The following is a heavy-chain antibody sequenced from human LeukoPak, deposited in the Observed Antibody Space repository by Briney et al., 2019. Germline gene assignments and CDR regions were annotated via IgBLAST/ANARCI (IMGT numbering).Heavy chain of an antibody. Sequence: ASVKVSCKASGYTFTSYGISWVRQAPGQGLEWMGWISAYNGNTNYAQKLQGRVTMTTDTSTSTAYMELRSLRAEDTAVYYCASLAVADPWGVTDWFDPWGQGTLVTVSS. V-gene: IGHV1-18*01. CDR2: ISAYNGNT. CDR3: ASLAVADPWGVTDWFDP. D-gene: IGHD6-19*01. J-gene: IGHJ5*02. CDR1: GYTFTSYG.